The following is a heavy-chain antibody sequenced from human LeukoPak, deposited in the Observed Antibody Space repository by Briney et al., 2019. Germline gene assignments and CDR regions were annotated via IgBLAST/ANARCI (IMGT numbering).Heavy chain of an antibody. CDR1: GYTFTSYG. J-gene: IGHJ5*02. Sequence: ASVKVSCKASGYTFTSYGISWVRQAPGQGLEWMGWISAYNGNTNYAQKLQGSVTITAAEATSTAYMELSSLKSEDTAVYYCARNPLVYCGGDCYRGWFDPWGQGTLVIVSS. CDR3: ARNPLVYCGGDCYRGWFDP. V-gene: IGHV1-18*01. CDR2: ISAYNGNT. D-gene: IGHD2-21*02.